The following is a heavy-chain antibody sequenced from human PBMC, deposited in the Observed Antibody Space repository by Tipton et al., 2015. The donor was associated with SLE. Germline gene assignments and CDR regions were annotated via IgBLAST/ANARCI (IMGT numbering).Heavy chain of an antibody. Sequence: TLSLTCTVSGGSISPYYWSWIRQPPGKGLEWIGYVYYSGSTTYNPSLKSRVTISVDTSKNQSSLELTSVTAADTALYYCANSDYYGRCDYWGQGILVTVS. J-gene: IGHJ4*02. V-gene: IGHV4-59*01. CDR2: VYYSGST. D-gene: IGHD3-10*01. CDR1: GGSISPYY. CDR3: ANSDYYGRCDY.